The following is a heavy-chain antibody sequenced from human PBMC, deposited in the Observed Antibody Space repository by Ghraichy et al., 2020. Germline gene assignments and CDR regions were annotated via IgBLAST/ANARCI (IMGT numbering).Heavy chain of an antibody. V-gene: IGHV3-33*08. D-gene: IGHD3-22*01. CDR2: IWYDGSNK. CDR1: GFTFSSYG. Sequence: GGSRRLSCAASGFTFSSYGMHWVRQAPGKGLEWVAVIWYDGSNKYYADSVKGRFTISRDNSKNTLYLQMNSLRAEDTAVYYCASAGDYYDSSGVGYWGQGTLVTVSS. CDR3: ASAGDYYDSSGVGY. J-gene: IGHJ4*02.